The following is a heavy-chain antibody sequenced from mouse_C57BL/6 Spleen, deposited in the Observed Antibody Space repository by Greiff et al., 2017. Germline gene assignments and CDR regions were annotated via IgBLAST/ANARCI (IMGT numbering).Heavy chain of an antibody. D-gene: IGHD2-1*01. CDR2: IYPGGGYT. V-gene: IGHV1-63*01. CDR3: ARDYGNFYWYFDV. Sequence: VQLQQSGAELVRPGTSVKMSCKASGYTFTNYWIGWAKQRPGHGLEWIGDIYPGGGYTNYNEKFKGKATLTADKSSSTAYMQFSSLTSEDSAIYYCARDYGNFYWYFDVWGTGTTVTVSS. CDR1: GYTFTNYW. J-gene: IGHJ1*03.